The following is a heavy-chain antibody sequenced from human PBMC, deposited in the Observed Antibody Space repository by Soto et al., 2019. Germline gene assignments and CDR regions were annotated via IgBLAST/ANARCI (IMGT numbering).Heavy chain of an antibody. CDR3: ARDRSSSSGWFDP. D-gene: IGHD2-2*01. Sequence: QVQLVQSGAEVKKPGASVKVSCKASGYTFTGYYMHWVRQAPGQGLEWMGWINPNSGGTNYAQKFQGWVTMTRDTYISTAYMELSRLRSDDTAVYYCARDRSSSSGWFDPWGQGTLVTVSS. CDR2: INPNSGGT. CDR1: GYTFTGYY. J-gene: IGHJ5*02. V-gene: IGHV1-2*04.